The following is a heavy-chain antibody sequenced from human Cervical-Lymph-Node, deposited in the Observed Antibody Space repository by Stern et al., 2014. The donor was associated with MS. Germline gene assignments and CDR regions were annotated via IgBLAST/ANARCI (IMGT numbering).Heavy chain of an antibody. CDR1: GGSISSSSYY. CDR3: ARWAYSSGWYNWFDP. Sequence: QVQLQESGPGLVKPSETLSLTCTVSGGSISSSSYYWGWIRQPPGKGLEWIGSIYYSGSTYYNPSLKSGVTISVDTSKNQFSLKLSSVTAADTAVYYCARWAYSSGWYNWFDPWGQGTLVTVSS. CDR2: IYYSGST. J-gene: IGHJ5*02. V-gene: IGHV4-39*01. D-gene: IGHD3-22*01.